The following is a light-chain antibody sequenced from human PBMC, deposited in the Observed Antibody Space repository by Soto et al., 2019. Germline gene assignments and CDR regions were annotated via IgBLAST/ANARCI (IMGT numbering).Light chain of an antibody. CDR1: SSDVGGYNY. J-gene: IGLJ1*01. CDR2: EVS. Sequence: QAELTQPVSESGSPGQAITIPCTGTSSDVGGYNYVSWYQQHPGKAPKLMIYEVSNRPSGVSNRFSGSKSGNTASLTISGLQAEDEADYYCSSYTSSSTLVFGTGTKVTVL. CDR3: SSYTSSSTLV. V-gene: IGLV2-14*01.